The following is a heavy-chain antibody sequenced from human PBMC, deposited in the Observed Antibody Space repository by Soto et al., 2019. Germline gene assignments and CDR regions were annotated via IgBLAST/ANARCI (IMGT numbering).Heavy chain of an antibody. D-gene: IGHD3-9*01. CDR3: TKGAWLDY. J-gene: IGHJ4*02. CDR1: GFTFSTFD. CDR2: ILGSTSNT. Sequence: EVQLLESGGGLVQPGGSLRLSCAASGFTFSTFDMSWVRQAPGKGLEWVSAILGSTSNTYYADSVKGRFTISKDNSENTLFLHMNSLRPEDTALYYCTKGAWLDYWGQGMLVTVSS. V-gene: IGHV3-23*01.